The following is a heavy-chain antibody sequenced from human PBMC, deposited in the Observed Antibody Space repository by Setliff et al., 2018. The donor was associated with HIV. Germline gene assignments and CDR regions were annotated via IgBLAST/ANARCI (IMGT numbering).Heavy chain of an antibody. CDR2: INPNSGGT. Sequence: ASVKVSCKASGYTFTGYYMHWVRQAPGQGLEWMGRINPNSGGTNYAQKFQGRVTMTRDTSISTAYIELSRLRSDDTAVYYCAREGITMVRGAIIRSAFDIWGQGTMVTVSS. CDR1: GYTFTGYY. J-gene: IGHJ3*02. V-gene: IGHV1-2*06. D-gene: IGHD3-10*01. CDR3: AREGITMVRGAIIRSAFDI.